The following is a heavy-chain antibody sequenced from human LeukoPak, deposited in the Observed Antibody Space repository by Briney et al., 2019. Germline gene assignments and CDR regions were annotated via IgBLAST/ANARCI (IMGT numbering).Heavy chain of an antibody. CDR2: TYPGDSDT. CDR3: ARRRDGYSYGHDYFDY. V-gene: IGHV5-51*01. CDR1: GYSFTSYW. J-gene: IGHJ4*02. Sequence: GESLKISCKGSGYSFTSYWIGWVRQMPGKGLEWMGITYPGDSDTRYSPSFQGQVTISADKSISTAYLQWSSLKASDTAMYYCARRRDGYSYGHDYFDYWGQGTLVTVSS. D-gene: IGHD5-18*01.